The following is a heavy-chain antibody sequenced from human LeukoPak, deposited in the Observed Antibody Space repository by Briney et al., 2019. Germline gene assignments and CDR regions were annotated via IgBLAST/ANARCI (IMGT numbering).Heavy chain of an antibody. Sequence: SVKVSCTASGGTFSSYAISWVRQAPGQGLEWMGGIIPIFGTANYAQKFQGRVTITADESTSTAYMELSSLRSEDTPVYYCARGGDSSGSYSLNWFDPWGQGTLVTVSS. V-gene: IGHV1-69*01. CDR1: GGTFSSYA. J-gene: IGHJ5*02. CDR2: IIPIFGTA. D-gene: IGHD3-10*01. CDR3: ARGGDSSGSYSLNWFDP.